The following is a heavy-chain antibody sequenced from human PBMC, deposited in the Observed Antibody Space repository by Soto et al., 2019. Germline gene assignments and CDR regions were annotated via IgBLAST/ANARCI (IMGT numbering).Heavy chain of an antibody. CDR1: GFTLSDYY. V-gene: IGHV3-11*01. CDR3: ARVADGSDWKSGYNYYTDV. CDR2: ISNSGTTT. J-gene: IGHJ6*03. D-gene: IGHD3-3*01. Sequence: QMQLVESGGGLVKPGGSLRLSCAASGFTLSDYYMSWIRQAPGKGLEWVSYISNSGTTTYYADSAKGRFTISRDNAKSSLYLQINSLRAEDTAVYYCARVADGSDWKSGYNYYTDVWGNGTTVTVSS.